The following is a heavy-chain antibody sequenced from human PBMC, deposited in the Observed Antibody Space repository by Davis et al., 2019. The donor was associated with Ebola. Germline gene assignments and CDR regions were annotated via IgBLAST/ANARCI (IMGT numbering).Heavy chain of an antibody. CDR3: AHLGPQRYCSGGGCHGYLDY. CDR2: IIPVFRTA. CDR1: GGTLTSYA. Sequence: SVKVSCKAVGGTLTSYAMTWVRQAPGQGLEWMGGIIPVFRTANYAQKFQGRVTIMADESTRTAYMELNGLRSEDTAVYYCAHLGPQRYCSGGGCHGYLDYWGQGTLVTVSS. V-gene: IGHV1-69*13. D-gene: IGHD2-15*01. J-gene: IGHJ4*02.